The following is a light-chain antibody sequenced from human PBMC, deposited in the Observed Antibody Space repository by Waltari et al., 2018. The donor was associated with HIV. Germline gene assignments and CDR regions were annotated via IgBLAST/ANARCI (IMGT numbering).Light chain of an antibody. CDR3: SLYLDSGVSV. J-gene: IGLJ3*02. V-gene: IGLV8-61*01. CDR2: SSK. Sequence: QTVVTQEPSLSVSPGGTVTLTCGLTFGSVSSCNYPSWYQQTPGQPPRAHHYSSKPRPTGVPDGVSGSTLGDKAGLTITGAQADDESNYYCSLYLDSGVSVFGGGTRLSV. CDR1: FGSVSSCNY.